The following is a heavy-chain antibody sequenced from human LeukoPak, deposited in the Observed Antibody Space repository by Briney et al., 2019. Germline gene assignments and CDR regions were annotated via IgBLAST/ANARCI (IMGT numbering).Heavy chain of an antibody. CDR1: EFSFSSSA. Sequence: PGGSLRLSCAASEFSFSSSAMSWVRQAPGKELEWVSSISVSGGSTFYADSVKSRFTISRDNSKNTLSLQMNSLRAEDAAVYYCAKGWYYDSSGRLDYWGQGTLVTVSS. J-gene: IGHJ4*02. D-gene: IGHD3-22*01. V-gene: IGHV3-23*01. CDR3: AKGWYYDSSGRLDY. CDR2: ISVSGGST.